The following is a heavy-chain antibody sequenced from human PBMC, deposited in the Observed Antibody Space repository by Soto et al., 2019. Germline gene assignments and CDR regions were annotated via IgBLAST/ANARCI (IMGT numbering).Heavy chain of an antibody. D-gene: IGHD3-10*01. Sequence: GGSLRLSCAASGFTFSSYWMHWVRQVPGKGLLWVSRIDEYGNTIDYADSERGRFTISRDNARNTLYLEMNSLRAEDAALYYCTRDIGGRWAYWGPGTLVTVSS. J-gene: IGHJ4*02. CDR1: GFTFSSYW. CDR2: IDEYGNTI. CDR3: TRDIGGRWAY. V-gene: IGHV3-74*01.